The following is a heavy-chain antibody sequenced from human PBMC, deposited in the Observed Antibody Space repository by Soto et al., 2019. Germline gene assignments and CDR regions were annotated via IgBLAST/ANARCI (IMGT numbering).Heavy chain of an antibody. CDR3: ASLSNCSSTSCYRNYYYYGMDV. Sequence: SETLCLTCTVSCGAISISSYYCVWSLQPPGKGLEWIGSIYYSGTTYYNPSLKSRVTISVDTSKNQFSLKLSSVTAADTAVYYCASLSNCSSTSCYRNYYYYGMDVWGQGTTVT. V-gene: IGHV4-39*01. J-gene: IGHJ6*02. CDR2: IYYSGTT. D-gene: IGHD2-2*01. CDR1: CGAISISSYY.